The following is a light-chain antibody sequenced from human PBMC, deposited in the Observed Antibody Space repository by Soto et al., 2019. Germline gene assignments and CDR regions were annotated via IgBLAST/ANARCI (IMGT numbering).Light chain of an antibody. Sequence: IMMTHWPGTLSVSPGEGATVSCTASQSVNLNLAWYQQKPCQPPRLLMYGASTRATGIPVRFLGSGSGTQFTLTISSLQSEDSAVYYCHQYNSWPRGTFGPGTKVDIK. V-gene: IGKV3-15*01. CDR2: GAS. CDR3: HQYNSWPRGT. CDR1: QSVNLN. J-gene: IGKJ3*01.